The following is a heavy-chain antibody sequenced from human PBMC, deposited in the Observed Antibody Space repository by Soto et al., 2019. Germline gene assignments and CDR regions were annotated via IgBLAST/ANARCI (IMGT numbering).Heavy chain of an antibody. CDR1: GGSFSGYY. D-gene: IGHD3-3*01. CDR3: ARGGRFLEWSLYYYYGMDV. V-gene: IGHV4-34*01. J-gene: IGHJ6*02. Sequence: SETLSLTCAVYGGSFSGYYWSWIRQPPGKGLEWIGEINHSGSTNYNPSLKSRVTISVDTSKNQFSLKLSSVTAADTAVYYCARGGRFLEWSLYYYYGMDVWGQGTTVTVYS. CDR2: INHSGST.